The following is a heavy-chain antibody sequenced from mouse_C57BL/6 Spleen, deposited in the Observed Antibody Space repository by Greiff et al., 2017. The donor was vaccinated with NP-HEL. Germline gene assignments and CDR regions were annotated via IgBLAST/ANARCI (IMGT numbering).Heavy chain of an antibody. J-gene: IGHJ2*01. D-gene: IGHD1-1*02. CDR2: IDPENGDT. Sequence: EVQLQQSGAELVRPGASVKLSCTASGFNIKDDYMHWVKQRPEQGLEWIGWIDPENGDTEYASKFQGKATITADTSSNTAYLQLSSLTSEDTAVYYCTTGGGPYHYWGQGTTLTVSS. V-gene: IGHV14-4*01. CDR1: GFNIKDDY. CDR3: TTGGGPYHY.